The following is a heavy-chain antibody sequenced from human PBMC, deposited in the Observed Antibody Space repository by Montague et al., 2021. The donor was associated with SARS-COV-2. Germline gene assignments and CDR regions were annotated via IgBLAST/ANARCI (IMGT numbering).Heavy chain of an antibody. D-gene: IGHD5-12*01. CDR3: ARDQGGYGTFDI. CDR1: GFIFSDYY. V-gene: IGHV3-11*01. J-gene: IGHJ3*02. CDR2: ISGSGSKT. Sequence: SLRLSCAASGFIFSDYYMTWIRQAPGKGLEWVSHISGSGSKTYYADSVKGRLTISRDTANNSVYLQMNFLGAEDTAVYYCARDQGGYGTFDIWGQGTMVTVSS.